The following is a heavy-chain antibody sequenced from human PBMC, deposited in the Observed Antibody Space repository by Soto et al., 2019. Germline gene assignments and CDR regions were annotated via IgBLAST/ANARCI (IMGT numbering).Heavy chain of an antibody. CDR3: ARVDYWGPSRYFDY. D-gene: IGHD7-27*01. CDR1: GGTFSSYA. Sequence: GASVKVSCKASGGTFSSYAISWVRQAPGQGLEWMGGIIPIFGTANYAQKFQGRVTITADKSTSTAYMELSSLRSEDTAVYYCARVDYWGPSRYFDYWGQGTLVTVSS. V-gene: IGHV1-69*06. CDR2: IIPIFGTA. J-gene: IGHJ4*02.